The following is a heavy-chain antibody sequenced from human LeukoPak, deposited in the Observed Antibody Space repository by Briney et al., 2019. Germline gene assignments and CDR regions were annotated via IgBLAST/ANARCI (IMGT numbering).Heavy chain of an antibody. CDR1: GFTFSSYA. D-gene: IGHD5-24*01. CDR3: AKSLRWLQSYYYYYMDV. CDR2: ISGGGGST. V-gene: IGHV3-23*01. Sequence: GGSLRLSCAASGFTFSSYAMSWVRQAPGKGLEWVSAISGGGGSTYYADSVKGRFTISRDNSKNTLYLQMNSLRAEDTAVYYCAKSLRWLQSYYYYYMDVWGKGTTVTVSS. J-gene: IGHJ6*03.